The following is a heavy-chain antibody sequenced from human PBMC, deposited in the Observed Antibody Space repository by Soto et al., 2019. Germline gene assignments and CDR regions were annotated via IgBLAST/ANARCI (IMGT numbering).Heavy chain of an antibody. V-gene: IGHV4-31*02. CDR2: IYYSGST. D-gene: IGHD3-9*01. CDR3: ASLDYDILTGYPPHKNNWFDP. CDR1: GGSISSGGYY. Sequence: PSETLSLTCTVSGGSISSGGYYWSWIRQHPGKGLEWIGYIYYSGSTYYNPSLKSRVTISVDTSKNQFSLKLSSVTAADTAVYYCASLDYDILTGYPPHKNNWFDPWGQGTLVTSPQ. J-gene: IGHJ5*02.